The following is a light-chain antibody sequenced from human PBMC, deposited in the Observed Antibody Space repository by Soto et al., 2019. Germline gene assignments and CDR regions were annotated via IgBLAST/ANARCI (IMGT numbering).Light chain of an antibody. CDR1: RNVDRK. Sequence: EVVMAQSPGTLSVSIGERSTLFCRTSRNVDRKLAWYQQKPGQAPRLLIYAASTRATGIPARFSGSGSGTDHTLTISSLEPEDSAVYYCQQRSNWPITFGQGTRLEIK. J-gene: IGKJ5*01. CDR2: AAS. CDR3: QQRSNWPIT. V-gene: IGKV3-11*01.